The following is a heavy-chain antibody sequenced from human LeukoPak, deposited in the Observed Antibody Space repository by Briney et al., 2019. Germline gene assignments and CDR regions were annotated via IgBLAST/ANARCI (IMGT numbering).Heavy chain of an antibody. Sequence: SETLSLTCTVSGGSISSGGYYWSWIRQHPGKGLEWIGYIYYSGSTYYNPSLKSRVTISVDRSKNQFSLKLSSVTAADTAVYYCARERGGFGVVMKGAFDIWGQGTMVTVSS. CDR3: ARERGGFGVVMKGAFDI. CDR1: GGSISSGGYY. D-gene: IGHD3-3*01. V-gene: IGHV4-31*03. J-gene: IGHJ3*02. CDR2: IYYSGST.